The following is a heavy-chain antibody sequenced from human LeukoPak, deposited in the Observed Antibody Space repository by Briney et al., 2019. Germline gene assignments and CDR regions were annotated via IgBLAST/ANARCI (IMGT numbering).Heavy chain of an antibody. Sequence: GGSLRLSCAASGFTFDDYAMHWVRQAPGKGLEWVSGISWNSGSIGYADSVKGRFTISRDNAKNSLYLQMNSLRAEDTALYYCAKGLEDSSSWYPNWFDPWGQGTLVTVSS. CDR3: AKGLEDSSSWYPNWFDP. J-gene: IGHJ5*02. CDR2: ISWNSGSI. D-gene: IGHD6-13*01. CDR1: GFTFDDYA. V-gene: IGHV3-9*01.